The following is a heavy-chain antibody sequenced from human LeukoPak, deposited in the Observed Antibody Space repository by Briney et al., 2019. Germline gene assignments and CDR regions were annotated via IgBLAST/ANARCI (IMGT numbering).Heavy chain of an antibody. V-gene: IGHV3-53*01. CDR2: IYSGGST. CDR3: ARDYSYGMEV. D-gene: IGHD4-11*01. J-gene: IGHJ6*02. CDR1: GFTVSSNY. Sequence: GGSLRLSCAASGFTVSSNYMSWVRQAPGKGLEWVSVIYSGGSTCYADSVKGRFTISRDNAKNTVYLQMNSLRVEDTAIYYCARDYSYGMEVWGQGTMVTVSS.